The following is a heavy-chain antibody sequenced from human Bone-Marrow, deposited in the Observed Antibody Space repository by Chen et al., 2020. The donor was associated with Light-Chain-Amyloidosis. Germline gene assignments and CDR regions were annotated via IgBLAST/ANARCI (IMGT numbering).Heavy chain of an antibody. CDR2: IYPDDSDA. CDR1: GYTFPNYW. Sequence: EVQLEQPGPEGKKPGESLKISCKGSGYTFPNYWIGWVRQMPGKGLEWMGVIYPDDSDARYSPSFEGQVTISADKSITTAYLQWRSLKASDTAMYYCARRRDGYNFDYWGQGTLVTVSS. CDR3: ARRRDGYNFDY. V-gene: IGHV5-51*01. D-gene: IGHD5-12*01. J-gene: IGHJ4*02.